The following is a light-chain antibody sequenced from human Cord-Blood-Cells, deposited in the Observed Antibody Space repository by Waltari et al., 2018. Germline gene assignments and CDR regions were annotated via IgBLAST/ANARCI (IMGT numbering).Light chain of an antibody. CDR2: GAS. J-gene: IGKJ2*01. CDR3: QQYGSSPMYT. V-gene: IGKV3-20*01. CDR1: QSVSSSY. Sequence: ELVLTQSPGPLPLSPGERATLSCRASQSVSSSYLAWYQQKPGQAPRLLIYGASSRATGIPDRFSGSGSGTDFTLTISRLEPEDFAVYYCQQYGSSPMYTFGQGTKLEIK.